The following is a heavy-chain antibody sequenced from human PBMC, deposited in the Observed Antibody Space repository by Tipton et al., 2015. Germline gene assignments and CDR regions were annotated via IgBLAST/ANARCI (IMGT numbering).Heavy chain of an antibody. CDR3: ARDPGYYFGLDL. CDR2: TYYRSKWYS. CDR1: GDSVSSNSAA. J-gene: IGHJ6*02. Sequence: GLVKPSQTLSLTCAISGDSVSSNSAAWNWIRQSPSRGLEWLGNTYYRSKWYSDYAVSVKSRITINSDTSKNQFSLQLDSVTPEDTAVYYCARDPGYYFGLDLWGQGTTVTVSS. V-gene: IGHV6-1*01.